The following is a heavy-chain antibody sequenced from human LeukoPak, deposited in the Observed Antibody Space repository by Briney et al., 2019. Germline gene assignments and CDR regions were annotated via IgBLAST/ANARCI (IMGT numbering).Heavy chain of an antibody. CDR1: GGSISSSNCY. J-gene: IGHJ4*02. Sequence: SETLSLTCTVSGGSISSSNCYWGWIRQPPGKGLEWIGSMYYTGSTSYNPSLKSRVTMSLDTSKNQFSLKLSSVTAADTAVYYCARPRHREYSSSWYSQYYFDYWGQGTLVTVSS. CDR3: ARPRHREYSSSWYSQYYFDY. CDR2: MYYTGST. D-gene: IGHD6-13*01. V-gene: IGHV4-39*07.